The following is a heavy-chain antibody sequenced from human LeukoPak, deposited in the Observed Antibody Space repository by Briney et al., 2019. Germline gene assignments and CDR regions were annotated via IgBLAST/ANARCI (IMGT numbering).Heavy chain of an antibody. CDR1: GFTFSSYW. V-gene: IGHV3-74*01. CDR2: INNDGSST. D-gene: IGHD3-22*01. Sequence: PGGSLRLSCAASGFTFSSYWMHWVRQAPGKGLVWVSRINNDGSSTTYADSVKGRFTISRDNAKNTMYLQMNSLRADDTAVYFCAREGSSGLDFVYWGQGTLVTVSS. J-gene: IGHJ4*02. CDR3: AREGSSGLDFVY.